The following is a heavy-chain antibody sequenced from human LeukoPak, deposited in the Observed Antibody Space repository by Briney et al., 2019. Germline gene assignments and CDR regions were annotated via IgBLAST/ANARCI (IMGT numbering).Heavy chain of an antibody. CDR2: IYTSGST. D-gene: IGHD2-15*01. CDR3: ARDNTAYCSGGSCHYFDY. CDR1: GGSISSYY. J-gene: IGHJ4*02. Sequence: SETLSLTCTVSGGSISSYYWSWIRQPAGKGLEWIGRIYTSGSTYYNPSLKSRVTISVDTSKNQFSLKLSSVTAADTAVYYCARDNTAYCSGGSCHYFDYWGQGTLVTVSS. V-gene: IGHV4-4*07.